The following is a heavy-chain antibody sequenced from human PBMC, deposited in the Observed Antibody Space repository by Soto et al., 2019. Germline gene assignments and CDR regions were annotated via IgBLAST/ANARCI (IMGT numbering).Heavy chain of an antibody. CDR3: PRAIRIVIAPGDTGGDYYYVMDV. J-gene: IGHJ6*02. V-gene: IGHV1-18*01. Sequence: VQSGGEVKKPGASVKVSCQASGYTFTSYGITWVRQAPGQRFERMGWNSGKSGDTIYAQKFEARVTMTTATAXSXXTLELRSLRSDPSAVYYCPRAIRIVIAPGDTGGDYYYVMDVWGQGTTVIVS. CDR2: NSGKSGDT. D-gene: IGHD2-15*01. CDR1: GYTFTSYG.